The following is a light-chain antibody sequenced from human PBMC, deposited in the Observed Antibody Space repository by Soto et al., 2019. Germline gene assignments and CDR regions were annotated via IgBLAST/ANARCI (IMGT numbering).Light chain of an antibody. CDR1: QTVRSTY. J-gene: IGKJ1*01. CDR3: QQYGSSPGT. CDR2: GAS. V-gene: IGKV3-20*01. Sequence: IVLAQSPVTLALSAGERSTLSCLASQTVRSTYLAWYQQKPGQAPRLLIYGASSRATDIPDRFSGSGSGTDFTLTISRLEPEDFAMYYCQQYGSSPGTFGQGTKVDIK.